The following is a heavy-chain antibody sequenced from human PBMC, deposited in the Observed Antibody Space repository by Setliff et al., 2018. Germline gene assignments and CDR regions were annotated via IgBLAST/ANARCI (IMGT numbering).Heavy chain of an antibody. CDR2: IIHSGST. Sequence: PSETLSLTCAVYGGSFSGYYWSWIRQPPGKRLEWIGEIIHSGSTNYNPSLKSRVTISVDTSKNQFSLKLSSVTAADTAAYYCARLGPTYYNFWSGYYRYWGQGTLVTVSS. CDR3: ARLGPTYYNFWSGYYRY. D-gene: IGHD3-3*01. J-gene: IGHJ4*02. V-gene: IGHV4-34*12. CDR1: GGSFSGYY.